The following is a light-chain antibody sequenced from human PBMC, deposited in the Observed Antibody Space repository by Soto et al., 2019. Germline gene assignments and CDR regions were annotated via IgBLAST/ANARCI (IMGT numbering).Light chain of an antibody. J-gene: IGLJ1*01. CDR2: DVS. CDR1: SSDVGGYNY. V-gene: IGLV2-11*01. Sequence: QSALTQPRSVSGSPGQSVTISCTGTSSDVGGYNYVSWYQQHPGKAPKVMIYDVSKRPSGVPDRFSGSKSGNTASLTISGLQAEDEADYYCCSYVGRYNYVFGTGTKVTDL. CDR3: CSYVGRYNYV.